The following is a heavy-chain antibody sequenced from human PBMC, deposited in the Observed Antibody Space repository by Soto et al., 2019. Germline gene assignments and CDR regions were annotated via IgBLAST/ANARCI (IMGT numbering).Heavy chain of an antibody. D-gene: IGHD1-26*01. V-gene: IGHV3-21*01. CDR2: ISSSSSYI. CDR1: GFTFSSYS. Sequence: GGSLRLSCAASGFTFSSYSMNWVRQAPGKGLEWVSSISSSSSYIYYADSVKGRFTISRDNAKNSLYLQMNSLRAEDTAVYYCARDGMGATPPRFDYWGQGTLVTVSS. CDR3: ARDGMGATPPRFDY. J-gene: IGHJ4*02.